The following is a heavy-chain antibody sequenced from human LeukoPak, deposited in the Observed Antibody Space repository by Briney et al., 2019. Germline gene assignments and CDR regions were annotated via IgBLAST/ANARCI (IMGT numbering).Heavy chain of an antibody. V-gene: IGHV5-51*01. D-gene: IGHD4-17*01. CDR2: IYPGDSDT. J-gene: IGHJ6*03. Sequence: GESLKISCKGSGYSFTSYWIGWVRQMPGKGLEGMGIIYPGDSDTRYSPSFQGQVTISADKSISTAYLQWSCLKASDTAMYYCARHGLDYGDYPWYYYMDVWGKGTTVTVSS. CDR3: ARHGLDYGDYPWYYYMDV. CDR1: GYSFTSYW.